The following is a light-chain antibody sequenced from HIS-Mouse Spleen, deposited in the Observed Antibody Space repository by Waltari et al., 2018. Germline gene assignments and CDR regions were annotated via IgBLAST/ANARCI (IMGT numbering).Light chain of an antibody. CDR3: CSYAGSYTWV. Sequence: AALTQPRSVSGDPGPSVTISCTGTNSDVGVYNYVSWYQQHPGKAPKLMIYDVSKRPSGVPDRFSGSKSGNTASLTISGLQAEDEADYYCCSYAGSYTWVFGGGTKLTVL. CDR1: NSDVGVYNY. CDR2: DVS. J-gene: IGLJ3*02. V-gene: IGLV2-11*01.